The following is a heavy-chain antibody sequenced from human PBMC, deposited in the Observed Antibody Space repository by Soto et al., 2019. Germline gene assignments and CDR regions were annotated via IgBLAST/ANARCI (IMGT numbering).Heavy chain of an antibody. D-gene: IGHD1-1*01. CDR1: GDSIRDNY. V-gene: IGHV4-59*01. J-gene: IGHJ6*02. CDR2: KYYSGSP. CDR3: ARDHWRQSGITWDYYGLDV. Sequence: QVQLQESGPGLLKPLETLSLTCTVSGDSIRDNYWSWIRQPPGKGLEWIGYKYYSGSPAYNPSLKSRVTISADTSKSRFFLKLTSVTAADTAVYYCARDHWRQSGITWDYYGLDVWGQGTTVTVSS.